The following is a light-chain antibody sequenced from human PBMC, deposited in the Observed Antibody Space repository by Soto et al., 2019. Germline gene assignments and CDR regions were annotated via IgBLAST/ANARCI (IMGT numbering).Light chain of an antibody. J-gene: IGKJ1*01. CDR2: AAS. Sequence: EIVLTQSPGTLSLSPGERATPSCRASKSVSSSSLAWYQQKPGQAPRLLIYAASSRATGIPDRFSGSGSGTDFTLTISRLEPEDFAVYYCQQYGSSSWTFGQGTTVEIK. CDR1: KSVSSSS. V-gene: IGKV3-20*01. CDR3: QQYGSSSWT.